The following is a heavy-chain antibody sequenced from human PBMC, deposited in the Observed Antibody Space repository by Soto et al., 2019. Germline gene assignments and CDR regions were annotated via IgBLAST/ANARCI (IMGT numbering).Heavy chain of an antibody. J-gene: IGHJ4*02. V-gene: IGHV3-9*01. D-gene: IGHD3-3*01. CDR3: AKGVDYDFWSGLDY. Sequence: EVQVVESGGGLAQPGRSRSLSCAASGFKFDDYGMNWVRQAPGKGLEWVSGISWNSGNLDYADSVNGRFTISRDNDKNPLYLQMNSLSTEDTALYYCAKGVDYDFWSGLDYWGQGTLVTVSS. CDR1: GFKFDDYG. CDR2: ISWNSGNL.